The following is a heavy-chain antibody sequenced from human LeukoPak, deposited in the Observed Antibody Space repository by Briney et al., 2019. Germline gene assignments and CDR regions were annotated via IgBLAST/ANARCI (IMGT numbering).Heavy chain of an antibody. CDR3: ARERDYFGSGSGDY. CDR1: GFTFDDYA. CDR2: ISWNRGSI. D-gene: IGHD3-10*01. Sequence: SLRLSGAASGFTFDDYAMHWVRQAPGKGLEWVSGISWNRGSIGYADSVKGRFTISRDSAKNSLYLQMNSLRAEDTAMYYCARERDYFGSGSGDYWGQGTLVTVSS. V-gene: IGHV3-9*01. J-gene: IGHJ4*02.